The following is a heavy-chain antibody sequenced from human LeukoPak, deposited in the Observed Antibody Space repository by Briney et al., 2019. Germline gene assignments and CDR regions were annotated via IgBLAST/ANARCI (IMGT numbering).Heavy chain of an antibody. D-gene: IGHD3-10*01. CDR1: GGSISSSSYY. Sequence: SETLSLTCTVSGGSISSSSYYWGWIRQPPGKGLEWIGEINHSGSTNYNPSLKSRVTISVDTSKNQFSLKLSSVTAADTAVYYCARARGPVAFDIWGQGTMVTVSS. V-gene: IGHV4-39*07. J-gene: IGHJ3*02. CDR3: ARARGPVAFDI. CDR2: INHSGST.